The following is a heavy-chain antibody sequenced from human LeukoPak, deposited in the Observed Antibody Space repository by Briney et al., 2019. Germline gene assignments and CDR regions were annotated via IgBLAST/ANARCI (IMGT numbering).Heavy chain of an antibody. CDR3: ARDPITYYYGSGSSDY. CDR1: GFTFSSYS. D-gene: IGHD3-10*01. V-gene: IGHV3-21*01. CDR2: ISSSSSYI. Sequence: GGSLRLSCVASGFTFSSYSVNWVRQAPGKGLEWVSSISSSSSYIYYAESVKGRFTIPRDNDKNSLYLQMNSLRAEDTAVYYCARDPITYYYGSGSSDYWGQGTLVTVSS. J-gene: IGHJ4*02.